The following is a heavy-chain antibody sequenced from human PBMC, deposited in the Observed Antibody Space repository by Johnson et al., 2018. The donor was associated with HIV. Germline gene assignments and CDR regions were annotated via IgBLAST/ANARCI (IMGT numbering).Heavy chain of an antibody. CDR2: IWYDGTNK. J-gene: IGHJ3*02. Sequence: QVQLVESGGGVVQPGRSLRLSCAASGFTFSSYAMHWVRQAPGKGLEWVAFIWYDGTNKYYADSVKGRFTISRDNSKNTLDLQMNSLRVEDAAVYYCATSTASDAFDIWGQGTIVTVSS. CDR3: ATSTASDAFDI. V-gene: IGHV3-33*08. CDR1: GFTFSSYA. D-gene: IGHD1-1*01.